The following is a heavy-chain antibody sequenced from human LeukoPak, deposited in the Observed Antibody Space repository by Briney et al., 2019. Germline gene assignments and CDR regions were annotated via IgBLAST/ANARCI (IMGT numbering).Heavy chain of an antibody. D-gene: IGHD3-9*01. CDR3: ARKGESYYDILTGYYEGHFDY. J-gene: IGHJ4*02. CDR2: IYYSGST. Sequence: SETLSLTCTVSGGSISSSSYYWGWIRQPPGKGLEWIENIYYSGSTYYNPSLKSRLTISVDTSKNQFSLKLSSVTAADTAVYYCARKGESYYDILTGYYEGHFDYWGQGTLVTVSS. CDR1: GGSISSSSYY. V-gene: IGHV4-39*01.